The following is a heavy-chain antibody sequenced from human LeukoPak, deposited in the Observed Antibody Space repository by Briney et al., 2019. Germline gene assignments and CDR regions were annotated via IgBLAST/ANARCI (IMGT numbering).Heavy chain of an antibody. D-gene: IGHD3-22*01. V-gene: IGHV3-48*03. CDR3: ARGVYDSSGYYFP. Sequence: GGSLRLSCAGSGFTFSSYEMNWVRQAPGKGLEWVSYISSSGSTIYYADSVKGRFTISRGNAKNSLYLQMNSLRAEDTAVYYCARGVYDSSGYYFPWGQGTLVTVSS. J-gene: IGHJ5*02. CDR2: ISSSGSTI. CDR1: GFTFSSYE.